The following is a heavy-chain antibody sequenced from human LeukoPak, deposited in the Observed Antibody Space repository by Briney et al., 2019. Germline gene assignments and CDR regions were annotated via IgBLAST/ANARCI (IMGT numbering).Heavy chain of an antibody. CDR2: IYTSGST. CDR3: ARYNFGSDHFSN. V-gene: IGHV4-4*07. J-gene: IGHJ4*02. CDR1: GGSISGYY. Sequence: SETLSLTCTVSGGSISGYYWSWIRQPAGKGPEWIGRIYTSGSTKYNPSLKGRVTMSLDTSKNQFSLKLSSVTAADTAVYYCARYNFGSDHFSNWGQGTLVTVSS. D-gene: IGHD5-18*01.